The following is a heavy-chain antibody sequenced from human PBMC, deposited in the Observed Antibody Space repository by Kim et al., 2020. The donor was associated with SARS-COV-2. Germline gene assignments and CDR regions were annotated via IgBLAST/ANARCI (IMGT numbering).Heavy chain of an antibody. D-gene: IGHD6-6*01. CDR3: ARAGYSSSSFYYYYYGMDV. CDR2: ISSSGSTI. V-gene: IGHV3-48*03. Sequence: GGSLRLSCAASGFTFSSYEMNWVRQAPGKGLEWVSYISSSGSTIYYADSVKGRFTISRDNAKNSLYLQMNSLRAEDTAVYYCARAGYSSSSFYYYYYGMDVWGQGTTVTVSS. CDR1: GFTFSSYE. J-gene: IGHJ6*02.